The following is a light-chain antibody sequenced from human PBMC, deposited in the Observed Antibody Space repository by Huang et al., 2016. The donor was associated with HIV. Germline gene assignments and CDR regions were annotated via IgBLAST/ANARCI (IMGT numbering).Light chain of an antibody. V-gene: IGKV1-33*01. CDR3: QHYNGYPLT. J-gene: IGKJ5*01. Sequence: DIQMTQSPSSLSASVGDRVTITCQSSQDINNYLNWYQQRPGRAPKLLSYHASILDTVVPTRFRGSGSGTDFTFAISSLQPEDVAAYYCQHYNGYPLTFGQGTR. CDR2: HAS. CDR1: QDINNY.